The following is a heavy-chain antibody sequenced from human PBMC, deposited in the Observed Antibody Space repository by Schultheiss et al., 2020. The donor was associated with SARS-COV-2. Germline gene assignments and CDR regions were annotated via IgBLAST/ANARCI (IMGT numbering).Heavy chain of an antibody. CDR1: GFTFDDYA. V-gene: IGHV3-9*01. J-gene: IGHJ4*02. CDR3: ARPPDWD. CDR2: ISWNSGSI. D-gene: IGHD3-9*01. Sequence: GGSLRLSCAASGFTFDDYAMHWVRQAPGKGLEWVSGISWNSGSIGYADSVKGRFTISRDNAKNSLYLQMNSLRAEDTAVYYCARPPDWDWGQGTLVTVSS.